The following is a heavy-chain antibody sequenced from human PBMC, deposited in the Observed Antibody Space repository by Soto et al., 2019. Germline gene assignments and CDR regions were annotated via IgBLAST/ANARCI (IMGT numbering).Heavy chain of an antibody. J-gene: IGHJ4*02. Sequence: SETLSLTCSVSCGSISGSYWSWIRQSPGKGLEWLGYVYYTGSTNYSPSLRSRVSISVDTSKNEFSLRLSSVTAADTAVYFCARSVAVPGAHIDYWGQGTQVTVS. D-gene: IGHD6-19*01. CDR3: ARSVAVPGAHIDY. CDR1: CGSISGSY. V-gene: IGHV4-59*01. CDR2: VYYTGST.